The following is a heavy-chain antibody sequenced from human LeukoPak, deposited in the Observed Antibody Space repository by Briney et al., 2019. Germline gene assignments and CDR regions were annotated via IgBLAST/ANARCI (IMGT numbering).Heavy chain of an antibody. D-gene: IGHD3-10*01. Sequence: GWSLRLSCAASGFTVSGNYMSWVRQAPGKGLEWVSVIYSGDTTYYGDSVRGRFTISRDNSKNTLYLQMNSLRAEDTAVYYCARGVEIIDYWGQGTLVTASS. CDR1: GFTVSGNY. CDR2: IYSGDTT. J-gene: IGHJ4*02. V-gene: IGHV3-66*01. CDR3: ARGVEIIDY.